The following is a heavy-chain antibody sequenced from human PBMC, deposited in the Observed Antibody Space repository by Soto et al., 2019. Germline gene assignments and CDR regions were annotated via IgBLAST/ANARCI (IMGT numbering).Heavy chain of an antibody. CDR1: GFSLTSSGVG. D-gene: IGHD3-16*01. J-gene: IGHJ5*02. CDR3: AHKSALGFGEVIRCHWFDP. CDR2: IYWDDDK. V-gene: IGHV2-5*02. Sequence: SGPTLVNPTQTLTLTCTFSGFSLTSSGVGVGWIRQPPGEALEWLALIYWDDDKRYSPSLKSRVTITKDTSKNQVVLTMTNMDPVDTATYYCAHKSALGFGEVIRCHWFDPWGQVTLVTVSS.